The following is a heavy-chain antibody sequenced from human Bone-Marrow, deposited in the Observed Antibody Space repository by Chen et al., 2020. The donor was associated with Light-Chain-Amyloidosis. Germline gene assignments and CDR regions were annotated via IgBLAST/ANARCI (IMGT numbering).Heavy chain of an antibody. D-gene: IGHD3-22*01. CDR2: ISYSGST. Sequence: QLQLQESGPGLVKPSETLSLTCTVSGGSISSSSYYWDWIRQPPGKGLEWIGGISYSGSTYYNPSLKSRVTISVDTSKNQFSLKLSSVTAADAAVYYCARHYYDSSGYYLEGFDCWGQGTLVTVSS. V-gene: IGHV4-39*01. CDR1: GGSISSSSYY. J-gene: IGHJ4*02. CDR3: ARHYYDSSGYYLEGFDC.